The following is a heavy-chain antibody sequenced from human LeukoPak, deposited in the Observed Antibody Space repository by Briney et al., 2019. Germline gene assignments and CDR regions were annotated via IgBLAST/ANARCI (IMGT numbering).Heavy chain of an antibody. V-gene: IGHV3-48*04. Sequence: GGSLRLSCAASGFTFSSYSMNWVRQAPGKGLEWVSYISSSSSTIYYADSVKGRFTISRDNAKNSLYLQMNSLRAEDTAVYYCARDEVYSGYDWDYDSSGYYDYWGQGTLVTVSS. CDR1: GFTFSSYS. D-gene: IGHD3-22*01. CDR2: ISSSSSTI. J-gene: IGHJ4*02. CDR3: ARDEVYSGYDWDYDSSGYYDY.